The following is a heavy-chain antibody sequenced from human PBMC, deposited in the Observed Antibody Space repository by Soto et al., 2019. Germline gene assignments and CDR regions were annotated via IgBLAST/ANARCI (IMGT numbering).Heavy chain of an antibody. CDR1: GLTFSSYI. J-gene: IGHJ6*02. Sequence: GVSLRRSCAASGLTFSSYIMNWVRQAPGKGLEWVSSISSSSSYIYYADSVNGRFTISRDNAKNSLYLQMNSLRAEDTAVYYCARGAGYRPYYYYGMDVWGQGTTVTVSS. CDR3: ARGAGYRPYYYYGMDV. V-gene: IGHV3-21*01. D-gene: IGHD4-4*01. CDR2: ISSSSSYI.